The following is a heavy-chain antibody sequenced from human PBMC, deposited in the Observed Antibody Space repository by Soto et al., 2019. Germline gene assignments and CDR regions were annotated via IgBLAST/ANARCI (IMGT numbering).Heavy chain of an antibody. D-gene: IGHD4-17*01. CDR2: MNPNSGNT. CDR3: ARWKDDYGEYYMDV. CDR1: LDTFTRYD. Sequence: XVKVSIAASLDTFTRYDITCVRHATGQGLEWMGWMNPNSGNTGYAQKFQGSVTMTRNTSISTAYMELSSLRSEDTAVYYCARWKDDYGEYYMDVWGKGTKVTVSS. J-gene: IGHJ6*03. V-gene: IGHV1-8*01.